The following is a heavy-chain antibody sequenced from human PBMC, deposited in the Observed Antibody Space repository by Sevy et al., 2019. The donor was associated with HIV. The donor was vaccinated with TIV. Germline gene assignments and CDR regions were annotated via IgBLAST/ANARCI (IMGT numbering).Heavy chain of an antibody. V-gene: IGHV1-18*01. D-gene: IGHD6-13*01. CDR1: GYTFTSYG. CDR2: ISAYNGNT. CDR3: ARAVIAAAGAVSWFDP. J-gene: IGHJ5*02. Sequence: ASVTVSCKASGYTFTSYGISWVRQAPGQGLEWMGWISAYNGNTNYAQKLQGRVTMTTDTSTSTAYMELRSLRSDDTAVYYCARAVIAAAGAVSWFDPWGQGTLVTVSS.